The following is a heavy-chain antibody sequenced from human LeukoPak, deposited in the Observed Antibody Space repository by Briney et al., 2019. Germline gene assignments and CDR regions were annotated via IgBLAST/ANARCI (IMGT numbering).Heavy chain of an antibody. D-gene: IGHD3-22*01. CDR3: ARQSFLDYYDSSGFPDY. CDR2: ISWNSGSI. J-gene: IGHJ4*02. V-gene: IGHV3-9*01. Sequence: PGRSLRLSCAASGFTFDDYAMHWVRQAPGKGLEWVSGISWNSGSIGYADSVKGRFTISRDNSKNTLYLQMNSLRAEDTAVYYCARQSFLDYYDSSGFPDYWGQGTLVTVSS. CDR1: GFTFDDYA.